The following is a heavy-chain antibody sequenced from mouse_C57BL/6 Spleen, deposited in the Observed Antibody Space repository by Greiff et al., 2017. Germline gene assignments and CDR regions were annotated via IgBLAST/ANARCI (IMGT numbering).Heavy chain of an antibody. D-gene: IGHD1-1*01. Sequence: QVQLQQPGAELVRPGTSVKLSCKASGYTFTSYWMHWVKQRPGQGLEWIGVIDPSDSYTNYNQKFKGKATLTVDTSSSTAYMQLSSLTSEDSAVXYSAAGSSSDYFDYWGQGTTLTVSS. CDR2: IDPSDSYT. V-gene: IGHV1-59*01. J-gene: IGHJ2*01. CDR3: AAGSSSDYFDY. CDR1: GYTFTSYW.